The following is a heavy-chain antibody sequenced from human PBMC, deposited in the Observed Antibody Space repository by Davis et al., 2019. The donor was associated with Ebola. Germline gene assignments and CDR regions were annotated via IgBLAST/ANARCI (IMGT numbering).Heavy chain of an antibody. J-gene: IGHJ6*03. Sequence: PSETLSLTCAVSGVSITSGDYYWTWIRQSPGKGLEWIGYIYYGGTTFYNPSVKSRVTIPVETSRNQFSLNLNSVTAADTAVYYCASVPAAAVPFYMDVWGRGTTVTVSS. V-gene: IGHV4-30-4*01. CDR2: IYYGGTT. D-gene: IGHD2-2*01. CDR1: GVSITSGDYY. CDR3: ASVPAAAVPFYMDV.